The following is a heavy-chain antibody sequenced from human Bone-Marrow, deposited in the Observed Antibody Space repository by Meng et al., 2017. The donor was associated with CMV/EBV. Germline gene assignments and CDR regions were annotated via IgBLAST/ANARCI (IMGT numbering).Heavy chain of an antibody. V-gene: IGHV3-66*02. D-gene: IGHD3-9*01. CDR3: ATSPLDWVPVRLDY. Sequence: GESLKISCAASGFTFSNAWMSWVRQAPGKGLEWVSVIFGGGGTNYADSVKGRFAISRDKSTNTLYLQMNSLGPEDSAVYYCATSPLDWVPVRLDYWGQGTLVTVSS. J-gene: IGHJ4*02. CDR1: GFTFSNAW. CDR2: IFGGGGT.